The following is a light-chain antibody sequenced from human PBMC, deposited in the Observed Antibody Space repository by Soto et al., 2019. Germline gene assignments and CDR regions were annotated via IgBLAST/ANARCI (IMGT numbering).Light chain of an antibody. CDR2: GAS. J-gene: IGKJ2*01. V-gene: IGKV3-20*01. CDR1: QSVTGTY. Sequence: EIVLTQSPGTLSLSPGERATLSCRASQSVTGTYLAWYQQKHGQAPRLLIHGASSRASGIPDRFSGSASGSDFTLTISRFEPEDFAVYFWQQYAISPRPFGQGAKLEIK. CDR3: QQYAISPRP.